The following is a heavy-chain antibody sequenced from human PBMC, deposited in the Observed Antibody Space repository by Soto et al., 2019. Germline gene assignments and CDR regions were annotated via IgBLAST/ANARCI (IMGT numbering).Heavy chain of an antibody. CDR1: GGSISSYY. CDR2: IYYSGST. J-gene: IGHJ4*02. Sequence: ASETLSLTCTVSGGSISSYYWSWIRQPPGKGLEWIGYIYYSGSTNYNPSLKSRIIINPDTSKNHVSLQLNSVTPGDTAIYYCAKQTSNDTWYGGIDYWGQGSMVTVSS. D-gene: IGHD1-1*01. V-gene: IGHV4-59*12. CDR3: AKQTSNDTWYGGIDY.